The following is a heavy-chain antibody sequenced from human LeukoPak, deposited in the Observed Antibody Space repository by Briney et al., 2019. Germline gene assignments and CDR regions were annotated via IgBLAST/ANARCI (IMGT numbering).Heavy chain of an antibody. J-gene: IGHJ5*02. Sequence: GESLKISCKGSGYSFTSYWIGWVRQMPGKGLEWMGIIYPGDSDTRYGPPFQGQVTISADKSISTAYLQWSSLKASDTAMYYCARLADSSGYYSWFDPWGQGTLVTVSS. CDR3: ARLADSSGYYSWFDP. CDR2: IYPGDSDT. CDR1: GYSFTSYW. V-gene: IGHV5-51*01. D-gene: IGHD3-22*01.